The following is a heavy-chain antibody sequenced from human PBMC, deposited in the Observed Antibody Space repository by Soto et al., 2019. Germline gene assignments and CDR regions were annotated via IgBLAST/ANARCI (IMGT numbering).Heavy chain of an antibody. CDR3: AKDTGLGGTWRLCVDY. Sequence: EVQLLESGGGLVQPGGSLRLSCAASGFTFSSYAMSWVRQAPGNGLEWVSTISGSGGSTYYADSVKGRFTISGDNSTSTLYLKMNSLRAEDTAVYYCAKDTGLGGTWRLCVDYWGQGTMVTVSS. J-gene: IGHJ4*02. D-gene: IGHD1-1*01. V-gene: IGHV3-23*01. CDR2: ISGSGGST. CDR1: GFTFSSYA.